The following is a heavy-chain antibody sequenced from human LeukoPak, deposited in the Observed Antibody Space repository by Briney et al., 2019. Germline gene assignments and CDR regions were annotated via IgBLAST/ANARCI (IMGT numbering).Heavy chain of an antibody. D-gene: IGHD2-15*01. CDR3: AREECFGSRCYSSNPTWYFYYMDV. V-gene: IGHV3-23*01. CDR2: ISGSGGST. CDR1: GFTFSSYA. J-gene: IGHJ6*03. Sequence: GGSLRLSCAASGFTFSSYAMSWVRQAPGKGLEWVSAISGSGGSTYYADSVKGRFTISRDNSKNSLYLQMNSLRAEDTAVYYCAREECFGSRCYSSNPTWYFYYMDVWGKGTTVTVSS.